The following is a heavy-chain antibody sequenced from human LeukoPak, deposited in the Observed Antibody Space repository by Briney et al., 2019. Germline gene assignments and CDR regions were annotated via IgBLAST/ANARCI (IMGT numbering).Heavy chain of an antibody. CDR2: IYTSGST. CDR1: GGSISSYY. D-gene: IGHD4-17*01. Sequence: PSETLSLTCTVSGGSISSYYWSWIRQPAGKGLEWFGRIYTSGSTIYNPSLKSRVTMSVDTSKNQFSLKLSSVTAADTAVYYCARVRFTVTTVYFDYWGQGTLVTVSS. J-gene: IGHJ4*02. V-gene: IGHV4-4*07. CDR3: ARVRFTVTTVYFDY.